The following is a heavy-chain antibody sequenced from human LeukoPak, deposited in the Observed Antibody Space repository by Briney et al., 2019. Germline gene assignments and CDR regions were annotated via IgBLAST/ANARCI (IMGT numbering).Heavy chain of an antibody. CDR1: GFTFSSYA. CDR3: AKARAGGNSNGLDV. D-gene: IGHD4-23*01. V-gene: IGHV3-23*01. CDR2: ISVGGSLT. Sequence: GGSLRLSCAVSGFTFSSYAINWVRQAPGKGLEWVSGISVGGSLTYYADSVKGRFTISRDNSKSTLSPQMNSLRADDTAVYYCAKARAGGNSNGLDVWGQGTTVTVSS. J-gene: IGHJ6*02.